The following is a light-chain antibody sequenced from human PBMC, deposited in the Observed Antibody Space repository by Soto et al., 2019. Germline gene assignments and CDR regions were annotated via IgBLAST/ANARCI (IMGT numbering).Light chain of an antibody. CDR1: QSINNY. CDR3: QHYHSVPWT. V-gene: IGKV1-39*01. CDR2: TAS. Sequence: DIQMTQSPSSLSASVGDRVTITCRASQSINNYVNWYQQRPGEAPKVLIYTASNLQSGVPSRFSGSGSGTDLTLTISRLQHEDFATYYCQHYHSVPWTFGQGTKVEIK. J-gene: IGKJ1*01.